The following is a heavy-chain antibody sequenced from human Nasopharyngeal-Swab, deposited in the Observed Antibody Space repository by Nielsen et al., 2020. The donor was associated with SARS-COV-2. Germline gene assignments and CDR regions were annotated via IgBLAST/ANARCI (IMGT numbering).Heavy chain of an antibody. CDR2: ISYDGSNK. CDR3: AKTRGYDFWSGLTGY. D-gene: IGHD3-3*01. J-gene: IGHJ4*02. V-gene: IGHV3-30*18. CDR1: GFTFSSYS. Sequence: GGSLRLSCAASGFTFSSYSMNWVRQAPGKGLEWVAVISYDGSNKYYADSVRGRFTISRDNSKNTLYLQMNSLRAEDTAVYYCAKTRGYDFWSGLTGYWGQGTLVTVSS.